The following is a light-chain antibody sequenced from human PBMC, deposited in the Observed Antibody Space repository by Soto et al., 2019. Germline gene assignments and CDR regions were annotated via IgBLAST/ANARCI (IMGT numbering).Light chain of an antibody. CDR3: SSYISSSTINYV. CDR1: SSDVGGSNS. J-gene: IGLJ1*01. CDR2: DVS. V-gene: IGLV2-14*03. Sequence: QSVLTQPASVSGSPGQSITISCTGTSSDVGGSNSVSWYQHHPGKAPKLMIYDVSDRPSGVSNRFSGSKSGNTASLTISGLQAEDEAEYYCSSYISSSTINYVFGTGTKVTVL.